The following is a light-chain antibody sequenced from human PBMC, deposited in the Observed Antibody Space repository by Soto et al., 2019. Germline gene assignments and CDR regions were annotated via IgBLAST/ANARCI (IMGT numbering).Light chain of an antibody. Sequence: EIVLAQCPATLSLSPGERCTLSCMASQNIGTSLAWYQHKPVQSPSLLFADAYHRATGITARFNTSGSGTEFTLTITSLEPEDFAVYYCQPRSDWPWTVGPGTKVEIK. V-gene: IGKV3-11*01. CDR2: DAY. CDR3: QPRSDWPWT. CDR1: QNIGTS. J-gene: IGKJ1*01.